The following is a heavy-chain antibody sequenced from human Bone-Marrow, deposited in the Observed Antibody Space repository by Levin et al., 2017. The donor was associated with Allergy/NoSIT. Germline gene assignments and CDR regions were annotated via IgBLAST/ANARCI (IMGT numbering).Heavy chain of an antibody. Sequence: GGSLRLSCAGSGFTFDFYAMSWVRQAPGKGLEWVSVITDSGASTHYGDSVKGRFTISRDNSKNTLYLQMNSLRADDTAVYYCARESSYVYFDHWGQGTLVTVSS. CDR3: ARESSYVYFDH. J-gene: IGHJ4*02. CDR1: GFTFDFYA. CDR2: ITDSGAST. V-gene: IGHV3-23*01. D-gene: IGHD5-18*01.